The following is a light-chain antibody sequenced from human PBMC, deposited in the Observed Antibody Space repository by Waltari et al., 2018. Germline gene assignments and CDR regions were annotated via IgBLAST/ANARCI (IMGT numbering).Light chain of an antibody. J-gene: IGLJ2*01. CDR3: CSYAGSYTFEV. Sequence: QSALTQPRSVSGSPGQSVTISCTGTSSDVGGYNYVSWYLQHPGKAPKLMIYDVSKRPSGVPDRFSGSKSGNTASLTISGLQADDEADYYCCSYAGSYTFEVFGGGTKLTVL. CDR1: SSDVGGYNY. V-gene: IGLV2-11*01. CDR2: DVS.